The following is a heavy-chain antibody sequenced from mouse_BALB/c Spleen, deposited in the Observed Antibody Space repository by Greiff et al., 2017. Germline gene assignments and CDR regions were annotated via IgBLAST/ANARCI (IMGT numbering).Heavy chain of an antibody. Sequence: DVHLVESGGGLVKPGGSLKLSCAASGFTFSSYAMSWVRQSPEKRLEWVAEISSGGSYTYYPDTVTGRFTISRDNAKNTLYLEMSSLRSEDTAMYYCARDYYGSSYVDWFAYWGQGTLVTVSA. CDR1: GFTFSSYA. J-gene: IGHJ3*01. V-gene: IGHV5-9-4*01. D-gene: IGHD1-1*01. CDR2: ISSGGSYT. CDR3: ARDYYGSSYVDWFAY.